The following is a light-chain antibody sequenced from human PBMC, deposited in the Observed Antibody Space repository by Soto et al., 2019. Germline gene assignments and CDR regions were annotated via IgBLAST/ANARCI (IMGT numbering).Light chain of an antibody. J-gene: IGLJ1*01. V-gene: IGLV2-14*01. Sequence: QSALTQPASVSGSPGQSIAISCTGTSSDVGGYSYVSWYQQQPGKAPKLVISDVSNRPSGVSDRFSGSKSGNTASLTISGLQTEDEADYYCASYTSISTYVFGTGTQLTVL. CDR1: SSDVGGYSY. CDR3: ASYTSISTYV. CDR2: DVS.